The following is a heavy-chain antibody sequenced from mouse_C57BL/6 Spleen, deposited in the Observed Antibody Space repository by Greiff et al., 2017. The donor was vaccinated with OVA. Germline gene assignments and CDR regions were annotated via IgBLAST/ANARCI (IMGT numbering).Heavy chain of an antibody. CDR2: ISSGGDYI. CDR3: TRDRAYYYGRTGAMDY. J-gene: IGHJ4*01. CDR1: GFTFSSYA. Sequence: EVKLMESGEGLVKPGGSLKLSCAASGFTFSSYAMSWVRQTPEKRLEWVAYISSGGDYIYYADTVKGRFTISRDNARNTLYLQMSSLKSEDTAMYYCTRDRAYYYGRTGAMDYWGQGTSVTVSS. D-gene: IGHD1-1*01. V-gene: IGHV5-9-1*02.